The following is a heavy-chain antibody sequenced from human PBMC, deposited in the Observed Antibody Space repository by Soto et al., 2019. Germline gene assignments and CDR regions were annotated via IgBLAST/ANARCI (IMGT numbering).Heavy chain of an antibody. CDR2: IWYDGSNK. D-gene: IGHD6-19*01. Sequence: GGSLRLSCAASGFTFSSYGMHWVRQAPGKGLEWVAVIWYDGSNKYYADSVKGRFTISRDNSKNTLYLQMNSLRAEDTAVYYCARDIVAGNFDSWGHGTLVTVSS. V-gene: IGHV3-33*01. CDR1: GFTFSSYG. J-gene: IGHJ4*01. CDR3: ARDIVAGNFDS.